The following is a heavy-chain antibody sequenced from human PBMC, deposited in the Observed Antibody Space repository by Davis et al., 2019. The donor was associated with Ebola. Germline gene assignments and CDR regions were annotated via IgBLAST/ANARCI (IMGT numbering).Heavy chain of an antibody. J-gene: IGHJ5*02. V-gene: IGHV4-34*01. CDR2: INHSGST. D-gene: IGHD3-16*01. Sequence: GSLRLSCAVYGGSFSGYYWSWIRQPPGKGLEWLGEINHSGSTTYNPSLKSRVTISVDTSKNQFSLKLSSVTAADTAVYYGARAIGGRGGWFDPWGQGTLVTVSS. CDR3: ARAIGGRGGWFDP. CDR1: GGSFSGYY.